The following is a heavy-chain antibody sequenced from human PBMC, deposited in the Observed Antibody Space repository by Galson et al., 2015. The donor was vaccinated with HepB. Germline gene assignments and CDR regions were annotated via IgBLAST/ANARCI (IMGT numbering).Heavy chain of an antibody. V-gene: IGHV3-21*01. CDR1: GFTFSSYS. J-gene: IGHJ1*01. CDR3: ASSLHRGAVAGTYFQH. D-gene: IGHD6-19*01. CDR2: ISSSSSYI. Sequence: SLRLSCAASGFTFSSYSMNWVRQAPGKGLEWVSSISSSSSYIYYADSVKGRFTISRDNAKNSLYLQMNSLRAEDTAVYYCASSLHRGAVAGTYFQHWGQGTLVTVSS.